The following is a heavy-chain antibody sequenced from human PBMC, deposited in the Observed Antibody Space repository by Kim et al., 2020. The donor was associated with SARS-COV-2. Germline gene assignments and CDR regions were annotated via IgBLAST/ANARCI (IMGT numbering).Heavy chain of an antibody. Sequence: SETLSLTCTVSGDSLSSYNHYWDWIRQPPGKGLEWLGSVYYSGETYYNPSLKSRVTISVDTSKNQFSLRLSSVTAADTAVYYCARRGGGYKYYYGMDVWGQGTTVTVSS. CDR1: GDSLSSYNHY. D-gene: IGHD2-15*01. V-gene: IGHV4-39*01. J-gene: IGHJ6*02. CDR3: ARRGGGYKYYYGMDV. CDR2: VYYSGET.